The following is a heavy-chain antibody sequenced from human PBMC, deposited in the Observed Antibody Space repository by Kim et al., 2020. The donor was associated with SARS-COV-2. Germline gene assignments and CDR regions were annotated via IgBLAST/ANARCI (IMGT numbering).Heavy chain of an antibody. CDR3: ATEGGTSGRCGDFDY. V-gene: IGHV3-30*04. J-gene: IGHJ4*02. CDR2: MSFDGFSK. CDR1: GVYV. D-gene: IGHD6-19*01. Sequence: GESLRLSCATSGVYVIHWVRQAPGKGLEWVAAMSFDGFSKYFADSVMGRFTISRDSSKNMVWLQLNSLRDEDSAMYYCATEGGTSGRCGDFDYWSQGTLV.